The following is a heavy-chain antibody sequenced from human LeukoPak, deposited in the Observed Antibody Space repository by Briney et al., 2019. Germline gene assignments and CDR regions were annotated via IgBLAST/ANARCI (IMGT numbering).Heavy chain of an antibody. CDR3: ARELTLQWLVLTNWFDP. CDR1: GFTFSSYW. CDR2: IKQDGSEK. V-gene: IGHV3-7*01. J-gene: IGHJ5*02. Sequence: PGGSLRLSCAASGFTFSSYWMSWVRQAPGKGLEWVANIKQDGSEKYYVDSVKGRFTISRDNAKNSLYLQMNSLRAEDTAVYYCARELTLQWLVLTNWFDPWGQGTLVTVSS. D-gene: IGHD6-19*01.